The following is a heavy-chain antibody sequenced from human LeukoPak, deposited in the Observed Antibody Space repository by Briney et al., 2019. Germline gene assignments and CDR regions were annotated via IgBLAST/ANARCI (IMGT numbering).Heavy chain of an antibody. CDR1: GFSFRSYG. J-gene: IGHJ5*01. CDR3: AKGESITSAWFDS. D-gene: IGHD5-24*01. Sequence: GGSLRLSCAASGFSFRSYGMHWVRQAPGKGLEWVAVISSDEINEYYADSVKGRFTISRDNSKNTLYLQINSLRGEDTAVYYCAKGESITSAWFDSWGQGTLVTVSS. CDR2: ISSDEINE. V-gene: IGHV3-30*18.